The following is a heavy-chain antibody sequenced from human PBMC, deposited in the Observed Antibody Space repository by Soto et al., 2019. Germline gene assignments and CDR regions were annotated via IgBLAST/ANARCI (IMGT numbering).Heavy chain of an antibody. D-gene: IGHD6-19*01. V-gene: IGHV3-9*01. J-gene: IGHJ6*02. CDR1: GFTFVDYA. CDR2: ISWNSGSI. Sequence: EVQLVASGGGVVQPGRSLRLSCAASGFTFVDYAMHWVRQAPGKGLEWVSGISWNSGSIGYADSVTGRFTISRDNAKHSLYLQMNRLRAEDKALYYCAKDIVARESSGWTYYYYYGMDVWGQGTTVTVSS. CDR3: AKDIVARESSGWTYYYYYGMDV.